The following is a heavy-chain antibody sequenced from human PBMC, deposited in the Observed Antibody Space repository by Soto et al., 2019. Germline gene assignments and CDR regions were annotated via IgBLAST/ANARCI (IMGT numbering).Heavy chain of an antibody. J-gene: IGHJ4*02. CDR3: AREVGGRYHSFDY. V-gene: IGHV3-30-3*01. CDR2: ISYDGSDK. CDR1: GFTFSSYG. Sequence: QVQLVESGGGVVQPGRSLRLSCAASGFTFSSYGMHWVRQAPGKGLEWVAIISYDGSDKYYADSVKGRFTISRDNSKNTLYLQMNSLRAGDTAVYYCAREVGGRYHSFDYWGQGTLVTVSS. D-gene: IGHD3-16*02.